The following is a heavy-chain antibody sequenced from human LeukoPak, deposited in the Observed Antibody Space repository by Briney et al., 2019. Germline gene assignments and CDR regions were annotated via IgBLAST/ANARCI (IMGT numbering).Heavy chain of an antibody. CDR3: AELGITMIGGV. Sequence: GGSLRLSCAASGFTSNSYWMSWVRQAPGKGLEWVASVKEDGSEQYYVDSVKGRFTISRDNAKNSLYLQMNSLRAEDTAVYYCAELGITMIGGVWGKGTTVTISS. J-gene: IGHJ6*04. CDR1: GFTSNSYW. CDR2: VKEDGSEQ. V-gene: IGHV3-7*01. D-gene: IGHD3-10*02.